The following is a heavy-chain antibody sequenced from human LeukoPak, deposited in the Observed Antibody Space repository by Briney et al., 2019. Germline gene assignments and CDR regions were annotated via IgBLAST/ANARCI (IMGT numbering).Heavy chain of an antibody. V-gene: IGHV3-21*01. CDR1: GFTFSSYS. CDR2: ISSSSSYI. D-gene: IGHD5-18*01. Sequence: GGSLRLSCAASGFTFSSYSMNWVRQAPGKGLEWVSFISSSSSYIYYVDSVKGRFTISRDNAKNSLYLQMNSLRAEDTAVYYCARDLGYSYGYGSPNFDYWGQGTLVTVSS. J-gene: IGHJ4*02. CDR3: ARDLGYSYGYGSPNFDY.